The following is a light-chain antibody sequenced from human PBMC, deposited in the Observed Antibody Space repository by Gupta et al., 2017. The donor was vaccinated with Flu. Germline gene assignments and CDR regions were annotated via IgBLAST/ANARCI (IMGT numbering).Light chain of an antibody. V-gene: IGKV1-12*01. CDR3: QQASSLPGWT. Sequence: DIQMTQSPSSVSASVGDRVTSTCRASQDISIWLAWYQKKPGKAPTLHISAASNLQSGVPSRFRGSGSGTYFTLTISGVQPEDLGTYYCQQASSLPGWTFGQGTKVEIK. CDR1: QDISIW. J-gene: IGKJ1*01. CDR2: AAS.